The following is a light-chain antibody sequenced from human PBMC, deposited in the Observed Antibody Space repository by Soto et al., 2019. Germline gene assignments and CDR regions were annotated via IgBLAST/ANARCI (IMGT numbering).Light chain of an antibody. CDR2: GVS. CDR1: LSLSSF. J-gene: IGKJ2*01. CDR3: QQYGSAPMFT. V-gene: IGKV3-20*01. Sequence: DIVLKKSPGTLSLSPGEIDTLSCRASLSLSSFLASYQQTPGQAPRLLISGVSRRATGIPDRFSGSGAGTDFTLTIASLEPDDFAGYYCQQYGSAPMFTFGQGTKLEIK.